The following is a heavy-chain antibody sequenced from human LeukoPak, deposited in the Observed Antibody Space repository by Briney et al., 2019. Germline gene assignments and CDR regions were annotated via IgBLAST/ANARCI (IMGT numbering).Heavy chain of an antibody. D-gene: IGHD7-27*01. V-gene: IGHV3-7*01. CDR1: GFTFDDYG. Sequence: GGSLRLSCATSGFTFDDYGMSWVRQAPGKGLEWVANIQEDGSEKYYVDSVKGRFTISRDNAKNSLYLQMNSLRAEDTAVYYCARDLNWETYWGQGTLVSVSS. CDR2: IQEDGSEK. CDR3: ARDLNWETY. J-gene: IGHJ4*02.